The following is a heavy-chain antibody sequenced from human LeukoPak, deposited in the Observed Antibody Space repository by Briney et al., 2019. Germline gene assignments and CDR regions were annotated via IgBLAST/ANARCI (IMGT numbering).Heavy chain of an antibody. J-gene: IGHJ4*02. Sequence: ASVKVSCKASGYTFTSYYMHWVRQAPGEGLEWMGMINPSGGSTTYAQKFQGRVTMTRDTSTSTVYMELSSLRSEDTDVYYCATVPYCSNGICYTHYYCDYWGQGTLVTVSS. CDR3: ATVPYCSNGICYTHYYCDY. D-gene: IGHD2-8*01. CDR1: GYTFTSYY. V-gene: IGHV1-46*01. CDR2: INPSGGST.